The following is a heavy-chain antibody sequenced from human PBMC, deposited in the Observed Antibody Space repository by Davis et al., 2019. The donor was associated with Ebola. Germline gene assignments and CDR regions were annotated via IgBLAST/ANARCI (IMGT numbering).Heavy chain of an antibody. Sequence: GGSLRLSCAASGFTFSSYAMSWVRQAPGKGLEWVSAISGSGGSTYYADSVKGRFTISRDNSKNTLYLQMNSLRAEDTAVYYCAKNLLWFGELSPAWYFDYWGQGTLVTVSS. D-gene: IGHD3-10*01. J-gene: IGHJ4*02. CDR1: GFTFSSYA. CDR2: ISGSGGST. CDR3: AKNLLWFGELSPAWYFDY. V-gene: IGHV3-23*01.